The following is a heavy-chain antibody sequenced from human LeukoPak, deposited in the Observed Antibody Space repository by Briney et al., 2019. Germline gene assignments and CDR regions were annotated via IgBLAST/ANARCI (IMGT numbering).Heavy chain of an antibody. J-gene: IGHJ5*02. CDR2: IYYSGST. CDR3: ARDHYYASGIS. V-gene: IGHV4-61*08. Sequence: SETLSLTCAVSGGSISSGGYYWSWIRQPPGKGLEWIGYIYYSGSTNYNPSLKSRVTISVDTSKNQFSLKLSSVTAADTAVYYCARDHYYASGISWGQGTLVTVPS. D-gene: IGHD3-22*01. CDR1: GGSISSGGYY.